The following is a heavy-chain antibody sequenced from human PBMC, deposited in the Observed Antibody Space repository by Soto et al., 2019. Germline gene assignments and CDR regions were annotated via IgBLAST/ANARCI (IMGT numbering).Heavy chain of an antibody. CDR3: ARDRGTLGPKDESYFDY. J-gene: IGHJ4*02. V-gene: IGHV3-33*01. CDR2: IWYDGGNK. CDR1: GFSFSSYG. Sequence: PGVSPRLSCAASGFSFSSYGMHWFRQAPGKGLEWVAVIWYDGGNKYYADSVRGRFTISRDNSKNTLYLQMNSLRAEDTAVYYCARDRGTLGPKDESYFDYWGQGTLVTVSS.